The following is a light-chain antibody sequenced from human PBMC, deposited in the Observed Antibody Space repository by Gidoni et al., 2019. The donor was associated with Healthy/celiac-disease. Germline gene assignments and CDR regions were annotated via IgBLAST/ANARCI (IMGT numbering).Light chain of an antibody. CDR3: QQRSNWHL. CDR2: DAS. CDR1: QSFSSY. J-gene: IGKJ4*01. Sequence: ILFPQSPATLSLSPGERATLSCRASQSFSSYLAWYQQKPGQAPRLLIYDASNRATGIPARFSGSGSGTDFTLTISSLEPEDFAVYYCQQRSNWHLFXGXTKVEIK. V-gene: IGKV3-11*01.